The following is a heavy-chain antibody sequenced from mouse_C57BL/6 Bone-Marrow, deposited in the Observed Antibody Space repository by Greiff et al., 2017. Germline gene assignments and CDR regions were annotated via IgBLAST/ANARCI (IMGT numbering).Heavy chain of an antibody. CDR3: ASPRFAY. Sequence: QVQLQQSGAELARPGASVKLSCKASGYTFTSYGISWVKQRTGQGLEWIGEIYPRSGNTYYNEKFKGKATLTADKSSSTAYMELRSLTSEDSAVYFCASPRFAYWSQGTLVTVSA. CDR1: GYTFTSYG. V-gene: IGHV1-81*01. J-gene: IGHJ3*01. CDR2: IYPRSGNT.